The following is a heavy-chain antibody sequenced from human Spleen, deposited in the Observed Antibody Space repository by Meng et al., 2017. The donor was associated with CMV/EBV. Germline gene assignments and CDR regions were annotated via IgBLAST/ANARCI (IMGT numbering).Heavy chain of an antibody. Sequence: NASSYTLASYGLIWLRHAHVTARKWMGWINAYSDNQDYVHKFQGRVTMTTDTSTSTAYMELRNLRSDDTAVYYCARGSGYFLYYFDYWGQGTLVTVSS. D-gene: IGHD3-22*01. J-gene: IGHJ4*02. CDR3: ARGSGYFLYYFDY. V-gene: IGHV1-18*01. CDR2: INAYSDNQ. CDR1: SYTLASYG.